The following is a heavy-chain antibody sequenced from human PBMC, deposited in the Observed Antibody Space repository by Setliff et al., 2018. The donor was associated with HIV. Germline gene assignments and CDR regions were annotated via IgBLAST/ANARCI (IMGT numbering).Heavy chain of an antibody. Sequence: SETLSLTCAVSGYSISSGYYWGWIRQPPGKGLERIGSIYHSGSTYYNPSLKSRVTISVDTSKNQFSLKLSSVTAADTAVYYCASLFYYNRIDYWGQGTLVTVSS. J-gene: IGHJ4*02. D-gene: IGHD2-21*01. V-gene: IGHV4-38-2*01. CDR3: ASLFYYNRIDY. CDR2: IYHSGST. CDR1: GYSISSGYY.